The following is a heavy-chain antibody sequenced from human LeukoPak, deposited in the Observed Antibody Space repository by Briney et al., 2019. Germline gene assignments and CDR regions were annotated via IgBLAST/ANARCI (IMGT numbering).Heavy chain of an antibody. V-gene: IGHV3-30*03. Sequence: GGSLRLSCAASGFTFSSYGMHWVRQAPGKGLEWVAVISYDGSNKYYADSVKGRFTISRDNSKNTLYLQMNSLRAEDTAVYYCASGAPYYSGSGSYYGMDVWGQGTTVTVSS. CDR2: ISYDGSNK. J-gene: IGHJ6*02. CDR3: ASGAPYYSGSGSYYGMDV. D-gene: IGHD3-10*01. CDR1: GFTFSSYG.